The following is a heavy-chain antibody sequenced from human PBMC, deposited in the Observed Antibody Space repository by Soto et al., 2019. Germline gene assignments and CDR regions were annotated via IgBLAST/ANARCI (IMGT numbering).Heavy chain of an antibody. Sequence: QVQLVKSGAEVKKPGSSVKVSCKASGGTFSSYTISWVRQAPGQGLEWMGRIIPILGIANYAQKFQGRVTITADKSTSTAYMELSSLRSEDTAVYYCARDSPTDAEGDAFDIWGQGTMVTVSS. CDR1: GGTFSSYT. J-gene: IGHJ3*02. D-gene: IGHD2-21*02. CDR3: ARDSPTDAEGDAFDI. CDR2: IIPILGIA. V-gene: IGHV1-69*08.